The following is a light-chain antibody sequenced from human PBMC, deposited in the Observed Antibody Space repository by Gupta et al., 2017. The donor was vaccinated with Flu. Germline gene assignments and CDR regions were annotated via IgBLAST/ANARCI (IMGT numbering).Light chain of an antibody. V-gene: IGLV2-8*01. J-gene: IGLJ1*01. Sequence: ALTQPPSASGSPGQSVTISCTGTSSDVGGHNYVSWYQHHPGKAPRLMIYEVTKRPSGVPDRFSGFKSGNTASLTVFGLQPEDEAEYYCTSYVGTNNLGVFGTGTKVTVL. CDR3: TSYVGTNNLGV. CDR1: SSDVGGHNY. CDR2: EVT.